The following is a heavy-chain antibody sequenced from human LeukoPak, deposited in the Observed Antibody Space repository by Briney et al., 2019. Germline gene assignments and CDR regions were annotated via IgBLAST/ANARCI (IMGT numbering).Heavy chain of an antibody. CDR3: ARAARAIYYDYVWGSYRYTEDYFDY. D-gene: IGHD3-16*02. V-gene: IGHV3-66*01. Sequence: GGSLRLSCAASGFTFSSYSMNWVRQAPGKGPEWVSVIYSGGSTYYADSVKGRFTISRDNSKNTLYLQMNSLRAEDTAVYYCARAARAIYYDYVWGSYRYTEDYFDYWGQGTLVTVSS. J-gene: IGHJ4*02. CDR2: IYSGGST. CDR1: GFTFSSYS.